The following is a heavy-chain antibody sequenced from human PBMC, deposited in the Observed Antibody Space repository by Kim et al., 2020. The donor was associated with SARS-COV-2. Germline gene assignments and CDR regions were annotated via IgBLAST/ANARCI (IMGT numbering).Heavy chain of an antibody. J-gene: IGHJ3*02. CDR1: GFTFSEYA. V-gene: IGHV3-23*01. CDR2: VGGAGSKA. D-gene: IGHD3-3*01. CDR3: VKDSFSANGVFDPFVI. Sequence: GGSLRLSCAASGFTFSEYAMNWVRQAPEKGLEWVAHVGGAGSKAYYTDSVKGRFSISRDDSRNALYLQMNSLRLDDTAVYFYVKDSFSANGVFDPFVIWG.